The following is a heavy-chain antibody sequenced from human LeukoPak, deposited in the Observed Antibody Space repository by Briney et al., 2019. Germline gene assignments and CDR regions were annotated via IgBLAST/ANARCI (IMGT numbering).Heavy chain of an antibody. CDR1: GFTFSSYS. V-gene: IGHV3-74*01. CDR3: VSSYCSGGSCYSASGY. J-gene: IGHJ4*02. Sequence: PGGSLRLSCAASGFTFSSYSMNWVRQAPGKGLVWVSRINNDGSSVNYADSVRGRFTISRDNAKNTLYLQMNSLRAEDTAVYYCVSSYCSGGSCYSASGYWGQGTLVTVSS. D-gene: IGHD2-15*01. CDR2: INNDGSSV.